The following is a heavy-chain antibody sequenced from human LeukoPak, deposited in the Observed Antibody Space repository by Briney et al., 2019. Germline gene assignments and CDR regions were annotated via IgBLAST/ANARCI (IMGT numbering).Heavy chain of an antibody. V-gene: IGHV3-7*01. Sequence: GGSLRLSCTASGFTFSNYWMTWVRQVPGTGLEWVANINQDGSAKYYVDSVKGRFSISRGNAKTSLYLQMNSLRVEDTAVYYCAREGAFCTGHNCYSLIYNDYWGQGSLVTVSS. CDR1: GFTFSNYW. CDR2: INQDGSAK. D-gene: IGHD2-15*01. CDR3: AREGAFCTGHNCYSLIYNDY. J-gene: IGHJ4*02.